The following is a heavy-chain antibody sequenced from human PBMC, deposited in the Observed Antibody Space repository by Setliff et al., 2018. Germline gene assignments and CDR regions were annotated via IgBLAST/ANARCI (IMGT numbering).Heavy chain of an antibody. D-gene: IGHD3-22*01. V-gene: IGHV1-69*10. Sequence: GASVKVSCKASGGTFSSYAISWVRQAPGRGLEWMGGIIPILGIANYAQKFQGRVTITADESTSTAYMELSSLRSEDTAVYYCARDMGDYYDSSGPSERGNDYWARERWSPSPQ. CDR2: IIPILGIA. CDR3: ARDMGDYYDSSGPSERGNDY. CDR1: GGTFSSYA. J-gene: IGHJ4*02.